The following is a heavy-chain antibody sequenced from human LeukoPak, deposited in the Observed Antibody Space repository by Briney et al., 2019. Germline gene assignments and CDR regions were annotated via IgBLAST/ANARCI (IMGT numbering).Heavy chain of an antibody. CDR3: ARGCYCGSGNDFRFDP. D-gene: IGHD3-10*01. J-gene: IGHJ5*02. Sequence: SETLSLTCTVSGGSISSYYWRWIRQPPGKGLEWIGYIYYSGSTNSKPSLKSRVTISVDTSKNQFSLELSSVTAADTAVYYCARGCYCGSGNDFRFDPWGQGTLVTVSS. CDR1: GGSISSYY. V-gene: IGHV4-59*01. CDR2: IYYSGST.